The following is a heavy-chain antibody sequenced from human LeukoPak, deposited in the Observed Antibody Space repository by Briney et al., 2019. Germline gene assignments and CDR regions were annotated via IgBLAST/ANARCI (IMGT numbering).Heavy chain of an antibody. CDR3: AKEGGYSSSSVDY. V-gene: IGHV3-30-3*01. Sequence: GGSLRLSCAASGFTFSSYAMHWVRQAPGKGLEWVAVISYDGSNKYYADSVKSRFTISRDNSKNTLYLQMNSLRAEDTAVYYCAKEGGYSSSSVDYWGQGTLVTVSS. J-gene: IGHJ4*02. D-gene: IGHD6-6*01. CDR2: ISYDGSNK. CDR1: GFTFSSYA.